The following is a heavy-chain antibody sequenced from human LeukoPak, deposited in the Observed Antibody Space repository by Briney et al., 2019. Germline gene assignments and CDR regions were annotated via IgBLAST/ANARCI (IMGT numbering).Heavy chain of an antibody. Sequence: GGSLRLSCVASGFTFSDSWMSWVRQAPGKGLEWVADIKTVGSEKEYVGSVKGRLTVSRDNAKNSLFLQMDSLRAEDTAVYYCATYKNWVAGDVWGQGTTVSVSS. CDR1: GFTFSDSW. J-gene: IGHJ6*02. V-gene: IGHV3-7*01. CDR2: IKTVGSEK. CDR3: ATYKNWVAGDV. D-gene: IGHD3-10*01.